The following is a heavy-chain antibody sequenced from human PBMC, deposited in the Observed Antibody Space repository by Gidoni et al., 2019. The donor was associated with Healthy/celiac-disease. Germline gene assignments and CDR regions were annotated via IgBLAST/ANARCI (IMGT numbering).Heavy chain of an antibody. D-gene: IGHD3-3*01. Sequence: EVQLLESGGGLVQPGGSLRLSCAASGFTFSSYAMSWVSQAPGKGLEWVSAISGSGGSTYYADSVKGRFTISRDNSKNTLYLQMNSLRAEDTAVYYCAKDLGLRFLEWSTNDAFDIWGQGTMVTVSS. J-gene: IGHJ3*02. V-gene: IGHV3-23*01. CDR1: GFTFSSYA. CDR2: ISGSGGST. CDR3: AKDLGLRFLEWSTNDAFDI.